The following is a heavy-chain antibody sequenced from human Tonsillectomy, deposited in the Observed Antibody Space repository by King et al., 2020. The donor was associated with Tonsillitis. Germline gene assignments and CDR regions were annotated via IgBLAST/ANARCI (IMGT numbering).Heavy chain of an antibody. Sequence: QVQLQEWGAVLLKPSETLSLTCAVYGGSFSGYYWSWIRQPPGKGLEWIGESNNSGSTNCNPSVKSRVTISVDTSKNQFSLKLNSVTAADTAVYYCAREGLENDTFDIWGQGTMVTVSS. CDR2: SNNSGST. CDR1: GGSFSGYY. J-gene: IGHJ3*02. V-gene: IGHV4-34*01. CDR3: AREGLENDTFDI. D-gene: IGHD3-3*01.